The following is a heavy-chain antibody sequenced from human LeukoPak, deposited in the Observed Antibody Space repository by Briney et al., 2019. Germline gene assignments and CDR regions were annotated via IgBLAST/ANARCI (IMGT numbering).Heavy chain of an antibody. V-gene: IGHV4-59*01. CDR3: ARDSVGLVDAFDI. CDR2: IYYSGST. J-gene: IGHJ3*02. D-gene: IGHD3-10*01. Sequence: PSETLSLTCTVSGGSISSYYWSWIRQPPGKGLEWIGYIYYSGSTNYNPSLKSRVTISVDTSKNQFSLKLSSVTAADTAVYYCARDSVGLVDAFDIWGQGTMVTVSS. CDR1: GGSISSYY.